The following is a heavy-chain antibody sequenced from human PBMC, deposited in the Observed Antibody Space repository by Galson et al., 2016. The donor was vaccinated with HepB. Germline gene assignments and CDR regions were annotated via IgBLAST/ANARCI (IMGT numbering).Heavy chain of an antibody. V-gene: IGHV4-61*01. J-gene: IGHJ4*02. CDR1: GDSVSSGSYY. CDR2: IYYTGSA. CDR3: ARVGYYGSGRAYYFDY. D-gene: IGHD3-10*01. Sequence: SEPLSLTCTVSGDSVSSGSYYWSWIRQPPGKGPEWIGYIYYTGSATYSPSLKSRVTISVDTSKNQFSLKLTSVTTADTAVYHCARVGYYGSGRAYYFDYWGQGILVTVSS.